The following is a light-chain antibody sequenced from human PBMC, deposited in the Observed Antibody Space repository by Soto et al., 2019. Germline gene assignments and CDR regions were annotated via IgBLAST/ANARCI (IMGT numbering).Light chain of an antibody. CDR2: EVS. V-gene: IGLV2-14*01. CDR3: SSYTSSSKL. CDR1: SSDVGGYNY. J-gene: IGLJ1*01. Sequence: ALTQPASVSGSPGQSITISCTGTSSDVGGYNYVSWYQQHPGKAPKLMIYEVSNRPSGVSNRFSGSKSGNTASLTISGLQAEDEADYYCSSYTSSSKLFGAGTKVTVL.